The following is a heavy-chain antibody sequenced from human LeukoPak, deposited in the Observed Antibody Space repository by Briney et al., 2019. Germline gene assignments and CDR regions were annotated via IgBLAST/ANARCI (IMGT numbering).Heavy chain of an antibody. CDR1: GGSVSSTTYY. Sequence: KASETLSLTCTVSGGSVSSTTYYWSWIRQPPGKGLEWIASINYSGSIYYNPSLKSRVTISVDTSENQFSLKLSSVTAADTAVYYCARYVVYGSGKYYFDYWGQGTLVTVSS. CDR2: INYSGSI. V-gene: IGHV4-39*01. CDR3: ARYVVYGSGKYYFDY. D-gene: IGHD3-10*01. J-gene: IGHJ4*02.